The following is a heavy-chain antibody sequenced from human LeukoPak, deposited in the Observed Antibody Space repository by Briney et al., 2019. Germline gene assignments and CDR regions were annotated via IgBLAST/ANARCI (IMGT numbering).Heavy chain of an antibody. CDR1: GFTFSSYS. Sequence: PGGSLRLSCAASGFTFSSYSMNWIRQPPGKGLEWIGSIYYSGSTYYNPSLKSRVTISVDTSKNQFSLKLSSVTAADTAVYYCARHRYYYRSGSYYGAPYYMDVWGKGTTVTISS. D-gene: IGHD3-10*01. CDR2: IYYSGST. J-gene: IGHJ6*03. CDR3: ARHRYYYRSGSYYGAPYYMDV. V-gene: IGHV4-39*01.